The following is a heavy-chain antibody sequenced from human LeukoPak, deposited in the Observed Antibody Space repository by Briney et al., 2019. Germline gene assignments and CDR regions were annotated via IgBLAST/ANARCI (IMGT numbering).Heavy chain of an antibody. CDR2: IKSKADGETI. CDR3: STLTSRGLSDS. D-gene: IGHD1-20*01. V-gene: IGHV3-15*07. J-gene: IGHJ4*02. CDR1: GFTFTSAW. Sequence: GGSLRLSCAASGFTFTSAWMNWVRQAPGKGLEWVGRIKSKADGETIDYAAPVKGRFTFSRDDSKNMLYLQMNSLKSEDTAAYYCSTLTSRGLSDSWGQGTLVTVSS.